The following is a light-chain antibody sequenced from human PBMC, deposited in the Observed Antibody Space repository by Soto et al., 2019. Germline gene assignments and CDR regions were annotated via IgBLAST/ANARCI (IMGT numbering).Light chain of an antibody. V-gene: IGKV3-15*01. CDR1: QSVSSN. CDR3: QQYNNWPRGT. J-gene: IGKJ1*01. CDR2: GAS. Sequence: ERGMMQSPATVSVSPGERATLSCRASQSVSSNLAWYQQKPGQAPRLLIYGASTRATGIPARFSGSGSGTEFTLTISSLQSEDFAVYYCQQYNNWPRGTFGQGTKVEIK.